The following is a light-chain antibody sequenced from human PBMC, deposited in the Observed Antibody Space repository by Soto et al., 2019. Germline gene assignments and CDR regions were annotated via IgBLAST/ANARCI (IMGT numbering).Light chain of an antibody. CDR3: QQYNNWPMWT. CDR2: GAS. CDR1: QGITRE. V-gene: IGKV3-15*01. J-gene: IGKJ1*01. Sequence: VVMTQSPATLSVSPGERATLSCRASQGITRELAWYQQSPGQAPRLLIYGASTRATGIPARFSGSGSGTEFTLTINSLQSEDFAVYYCQQYNNWPMWTFGQGTKVDVK.